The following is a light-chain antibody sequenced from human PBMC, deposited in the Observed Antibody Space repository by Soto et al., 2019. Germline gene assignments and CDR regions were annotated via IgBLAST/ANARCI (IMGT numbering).Light chain of an antibody. Sequence: DIVMTQSPDSLAVSLGERATINCKSSQSVLSTSNNKNYLAWYQQRPRQPPKLLIYWASTLESGVPDRFSGSGSGTDFTLTISSLQAEDVAVYYCQQYYSAPRTFGQGTKVEIK. J-gene: IGKJ1*01. CDR3: QQYYSAPRT. CDR2: WAS. CDR1: QSVLSTSNNKNY. V-gene: IGKV4-1*01.